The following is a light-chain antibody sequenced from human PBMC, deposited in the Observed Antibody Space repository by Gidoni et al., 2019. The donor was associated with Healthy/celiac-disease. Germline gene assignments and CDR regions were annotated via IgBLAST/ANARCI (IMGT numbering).Light chain of an antibody. Sequence: DIVMTQSPESLAVSLGEGATINCKSSQSVLYSSNNKNYLAWYQQKPGQPPKLLIYWASTRESGVPDRFSGSGSGTDFTLTISSLQAEDVAVYYCQQYYSTPAYTFGQXTKLEIK. J-gene: IGKJ2*01. CDR1: QSVLYSSNNKNY. V-gene: IGKV4-1*01. CDR3: QQYYSTPAYT. CDR2: WAS.